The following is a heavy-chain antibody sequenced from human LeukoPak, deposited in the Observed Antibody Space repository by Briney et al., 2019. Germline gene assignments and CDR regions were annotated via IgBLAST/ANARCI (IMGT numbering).Heavy chain of an antibody. CDR2: ISSSGTTI. Sequence: KPGGSLRLSCAASGFTFSTYWMSWIRQAPGKGLEWVSYISSSGTTIYYADSVKGRFTISRDNAKNSLYLQMNSLRAEDTAVYYCARSYYYGSGSYYNALGYWGQGTLVTVSS. D-gene: IGHD3-10*01. CDR3: ARSYYYGSGSYYNALGY. J-gene: IGHJ4*02. V-gene: IGHV3-11*04. CDR1: GFTFSTYW.